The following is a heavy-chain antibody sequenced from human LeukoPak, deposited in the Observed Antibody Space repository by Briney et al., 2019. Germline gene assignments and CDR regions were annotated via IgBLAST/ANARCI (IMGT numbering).Heavy chain of an antibody. Sequence: GGSLRLSCAASGFIVSSYSMHWVRQAPGKGLEWVSAISGSDERTYYADSVKGRFTISRDNSKNTLYLQMNGLRAEDTAVYYCAKDAPYDSSGYSHAFDIWGQGTMVTVSS. D-gene: IGHD3-22*01. CDR2: ISGSDERT. CDR3: AKDAPYDSSGYSHAFDI. CDR1: GFIVSSYS. J-gene: IGHJ3*02. V-gene: IGHV3-23*01.